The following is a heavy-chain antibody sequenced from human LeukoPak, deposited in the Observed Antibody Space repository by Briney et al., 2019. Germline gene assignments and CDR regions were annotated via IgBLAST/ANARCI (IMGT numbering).Heavy chain of an antibody. J-gene: IGHJ6*02. Sequence: PGGSLRLSCAASGFTFSSYSMNWVRQAPGKGLEWVSYISSSSSTIYYADSVKGRFTISRDNAKNSLYLQMNSLRAEDTAVYYCARVKYYYGSGSYYDPLYYYGMDVWGQGTTVTVSS. CDR2: ISSSSSTI. V-gene: IGHV3-48*04. CDR3: ARVKYYYGSGSYYDPLYYYGMDV. CDR1: GFTFSSYS. D-gene: IGHD3-10*01.